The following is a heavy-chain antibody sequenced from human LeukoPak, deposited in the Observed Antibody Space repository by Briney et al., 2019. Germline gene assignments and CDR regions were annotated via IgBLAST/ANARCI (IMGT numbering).Heavy chain of an antibody. CDR2: ISSSSSYI. J-gene: IGHJ6*02. D-gene: IGHD3-9*01. V-gene: IGHV3-21*01. CDR1: GFTFSSYS. Sequence: GGSLRLSCAASGFTFSSYSMNWVRQAPGKRLEWVSSISSSSSYIYYADSVKGRFTISRDNAKNSLYLQMNSLRAEDTAVYYCARDRSDILTGWLKRGMSVWGQGTTVTVSS. CDR3: ARDRSDILTGWLKRGMSV.